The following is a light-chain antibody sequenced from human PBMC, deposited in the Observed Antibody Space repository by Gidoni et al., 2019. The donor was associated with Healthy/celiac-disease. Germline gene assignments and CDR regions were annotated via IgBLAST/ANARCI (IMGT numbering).Light chain of an antibody. CDR3: GADHGSGSNFVV. Sequence: VLTQPPSASASLGASVTLTCTLSSGYSNYKVDWYQQRPGKGPRFVMRVGTGGIVGSKGDGIPDRCSVLGSGLNRYLTIKNIQEEDESDYHCGADHGSGSNFVVFGGWTTLTVL. J-gene: IGLJ2*01. V-gene: IGLV9-49*01. CDR2: VGTGGIVG. CDR1: SGYSNYK.